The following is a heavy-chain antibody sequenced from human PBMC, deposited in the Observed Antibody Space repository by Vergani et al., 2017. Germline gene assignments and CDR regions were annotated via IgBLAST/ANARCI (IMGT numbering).Heavy chain of an antibody. V-gene: IGHV4-31*02. CDR3: ARQKDYYMDV. J-gene: IGHJ6*03. Sequence: WVRQRPGMGLDWIGYIYYSGTTYYNPSLESRLTISLDTSENHISLKLTSVTAADTAVYYCARQKDYYMDVWGKGATVTVS. CDR2: IYYSGTT.